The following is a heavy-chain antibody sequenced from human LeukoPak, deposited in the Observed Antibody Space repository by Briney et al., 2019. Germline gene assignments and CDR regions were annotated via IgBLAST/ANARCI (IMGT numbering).Heavy chain of an antibody. CDR1: GGSFSGYH. CDR2: INHSGST. V-gene: IGHV4-34*01. J-gene: IGHJ4*02. Sequence: SETLSLTCAVYGGSFSGYHWSWIRQPPGKGLEWIGEINHSGSTNYNPSLKSRVTISVDTSKNQFSLKLSSVTAADTAVYYCARDREYGYGYSPRVDFDYWGQGTLVTVSS. CDR3: ARDREYGYGYSPRVDFDY. D-gene: IGHD5-18*01.